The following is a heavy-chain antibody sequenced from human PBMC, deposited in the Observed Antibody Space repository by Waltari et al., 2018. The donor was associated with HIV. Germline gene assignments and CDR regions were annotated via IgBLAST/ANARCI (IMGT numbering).Heavy chain of an antibody. D-gene: IGHD3-10*01. CDR3: ARGVSIVRGVMIRGHMDV. V-gene: IGHV1-18*01. CDR2: SSGYNGNT. Sequence: VQLVQSGAEMRKPGASVKVSCRASGYTFSAYTISWVRQAPGKGLAWMGWSSGYNGNTNYAQKFQGRVNMTTDTSTSTAHRELRSLRSDDTAVYYCARGVSIVRGVMIRGHMDVWGQGTTVTVSS. J-gene: IGHJ6*02. CDR1: GYTFSAYT.